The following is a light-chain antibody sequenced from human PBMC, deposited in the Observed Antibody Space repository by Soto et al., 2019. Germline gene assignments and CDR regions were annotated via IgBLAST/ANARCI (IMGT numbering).Light chain of an antibody. CDR2: VDSDGSH. Sequence: QAVVTQSHSASASLGASVRLTCTLSSGHSSYAIAWHQQQPEKGPRYLMKVDSDGSHIKGDGIPDRFSGSSSGAERYLTISSLQSEDEADYYCQTWGTGTWVFGGGTKLTVL. V-gene: IGLV4-69*01. J-gene: IGLJ3*02. CDR3: QTWGTGTWV. CDR1: SGHSSYA.